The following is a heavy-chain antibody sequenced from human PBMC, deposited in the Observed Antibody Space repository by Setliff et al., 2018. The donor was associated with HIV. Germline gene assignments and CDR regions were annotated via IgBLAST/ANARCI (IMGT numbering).Heavy chain of an antibody. CDR1: GHTFSNYD. V-gene: IGHV1-8*01. D-gene: IGHD3-10*01. Sequence: ASVKVSCKASGHTFSNYDVIWLRRATGQGLEWMGWMNPNTGVSGYALKFQARVTMTRDTSISTAYMELSSLTSEDTAVYYCARGKGVGGVVITGGLDVWGKGTTVTV. J-gene: IGHJ6*03. CDR2: MNPNTGVS. CDR3: ARGKGVGGVVITGGLDV.